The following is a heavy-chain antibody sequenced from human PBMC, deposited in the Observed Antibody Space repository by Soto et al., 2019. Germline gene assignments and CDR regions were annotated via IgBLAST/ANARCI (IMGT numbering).Heavy chain of an antibody. CDR1: GFTFSSYG. CDR2: ISYDGSNR. D-gene: IGHD3-10*01. V-gene: IGHV3-30*18. Sequence: GGSLRLSCAASGFTFSSYGMHWVRQAPGKGLEWVAVISYDGSNRYYADSVKGRFTISRDNAQNSLYLEMNSLRADDTALYYCAKGSEPYYFYGMDVWGQGTTVTVSS. J-gene: IGHJ6*02. CDR3: AKGSEPYYFYGMDV.